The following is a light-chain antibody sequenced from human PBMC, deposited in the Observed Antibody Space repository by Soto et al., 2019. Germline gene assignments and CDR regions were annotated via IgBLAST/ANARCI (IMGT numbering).Light chain of an antibody. V-gene: IGKV1-9*01. CDR2: GAS. CDR1: QGINTF. CDR3: HYFATYPL. J-gene: IGKJ3*01. Sequence: DIQLTQSPSFLSASVGHRVTITCRASQGINTFLAWYQQRPGTAPKLLIYGASTLERGVPSRFSGSGYGTEFTLTIGSLQPEDFDTYYCHYFATYPLFGPGTKVDIK.